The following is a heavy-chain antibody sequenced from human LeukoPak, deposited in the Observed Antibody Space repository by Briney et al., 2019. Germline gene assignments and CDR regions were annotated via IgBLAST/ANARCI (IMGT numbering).Heavy chain of an antibody. CDR1: GGSISSNNYY. V-gene: IGHV4-39*07. CDR3: ASRRYCSSTSCYGYYYYYMDV. D-gene: IGHD2-2*01. J-gene: IGHJ6*03. CDR2: IYHSGST. Sequence: SETLSLTCTVSGGSISSNNYYWVWIRQPPGKGLEWIGSIYHSGSTYYNPSLKSRVTISVDTSKNQFSLKLSSVTAADTAVYYCASRRYCSSTSCYGYYYYYMDVWGKGTTVTVSS.